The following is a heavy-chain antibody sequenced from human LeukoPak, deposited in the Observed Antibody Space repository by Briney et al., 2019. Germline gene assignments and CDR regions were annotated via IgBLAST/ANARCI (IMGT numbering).Heavy chain of an antibody. CDR2: INHSGST. Sequence: SETLSLTCAVYGGSFSGYYWSWIRQPPGKGLEWIGEINHSGSTNYNPSLKSRVTISVDTSKNQFSLKLSSVTAADTAVYYCARRIVGAPVYFDYWGQGTLVTVSS. V-gene: IGHV4-34*01. J-gene: IGHJ4*02. D-gene: IGHD1-26*01. CDR1: GGSFSGYY. CDR3: ARRIVGAPVYFDY.